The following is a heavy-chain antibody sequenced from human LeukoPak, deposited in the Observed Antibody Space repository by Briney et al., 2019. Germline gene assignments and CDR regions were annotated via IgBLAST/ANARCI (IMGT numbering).Heavy chain of an antibody. D-gene: IGHD3-22*01. J-gene: IGHJ5*02. CDR2: ISGGAIRT. CDR1: GFTFSGYS. CDR3: VKEEVYHDAS. V-gene: IGHV3-23*01. Sequence: GGSLRLSCAASGFTFSGYSMSWVRQAPGKGLEWVSAISGGAIRTYYADSVKGRFTISRDNSYNMLYLHMNNLRVEDTATYFCVKEEVYHDASWGQGTLVTVSS.